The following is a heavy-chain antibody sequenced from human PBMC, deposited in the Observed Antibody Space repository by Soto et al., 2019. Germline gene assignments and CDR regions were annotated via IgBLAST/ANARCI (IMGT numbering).Heavy chain of an antibody. Sequence: ASVKVSCKASGYTFTSYDINWVRQATGQGLEWMGWMNPNSGNTGYAQKFQGRVTMTRNTSISTAYMELGSLRSEDTAVYYCATTIAAAGTYYYYYYMDVWGKGTTVTVSS. CDR1: GYTFTSYD. CDR2: MNPNSGNT. V-gene: IGHV1-8*01. J-gene: IGHJ6*03. CDR3: ATTIAAAGTYYYYYYMDV. D-gene: IGHD6-13*01.